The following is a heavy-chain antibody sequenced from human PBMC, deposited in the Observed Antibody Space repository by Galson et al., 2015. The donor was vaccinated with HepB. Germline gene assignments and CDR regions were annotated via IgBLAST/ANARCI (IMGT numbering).Heavy chain of an antibody. J-gene: IGHJ2*01. CDR2: IAPTDSYT. CDR1: GYSFTSYW. Sequence: QSGAEVKTPGESLRISCKGSGYSFTSYWINWVRQMPGKGLEWMGTIAPTDSYTKYSPSFQGHVTISVDKSISTAYLQWSSLKASDTAMYYCAGHREQWLIQDWYFDLWGRGTLVTVSS. V-gene: IGHV5-10-1*01. D-gene: IGHD6-19*01. CDR3: AGHREQWLIQDWYFDL.